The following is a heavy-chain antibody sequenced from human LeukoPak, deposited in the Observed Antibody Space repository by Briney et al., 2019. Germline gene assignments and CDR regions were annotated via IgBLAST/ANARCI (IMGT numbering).Heavy chain of an antibody. CDR2: INHSGST. V-gene: IGHV4-34*01. CDR1: GGSFSGYY. J-gene: IGHJ4*02. D-gene: IGHD2-15*01. Sequence: SETLSLTCAVYGGSFSGYYWSWIRQPPGKGLEWIGEINHSGSTNYNPSLKSRVTISVDTSKNQFSLKLSSVTAADTAVYYCARGGEVVVAARFDYWGQGTLVTVSS. CDR3: ARGGEVVVAARFDY.